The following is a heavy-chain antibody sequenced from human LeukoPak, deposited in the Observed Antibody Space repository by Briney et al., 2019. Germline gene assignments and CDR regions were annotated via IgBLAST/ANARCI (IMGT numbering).Heavy chain of an antibody. J-gene: IGHJ6*03. CDR2: IYTSGST. D-gene: IGHD3-9*01. V-gene: IGHV4-61*02. CDR1: GGSITSGSYY. Sequence: SETLSLTCTVSGGSITSGSYYWSWIRQPAGKGLEWIGRIYTSGSTNYNPSLKSRVTMSVDTSKNQFSLKLSSVTAADTAVYYCARSPLVLRYFDWLLEGGNYYYYMDVWGRGTTVTISS. CDR3: ARSPLVLRYFDWLLEGGNYYYYMDV.